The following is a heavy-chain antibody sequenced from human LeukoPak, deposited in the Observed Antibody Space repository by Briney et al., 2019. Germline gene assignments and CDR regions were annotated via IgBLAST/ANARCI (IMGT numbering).Heavy chain of an antibody. D-gene: IGHD6-19*01. V-gene: IGHV4-59*04. CDR2: IYYSGST. CDR3: ARRGSGWPYYYYGMDV. CDR1: GGSISSYY. Sequence: SETLSLTCTVSGGSISSYYWSWIRQPPGKGLEWIGYIYYSGSTYYNPSLKSRVTISVDTSKNQFSLKLSSVTAADTAVYYCARRGSGWPYYYYGMDVWGQGTTVTVSS. J-gene: IGHJ6*02.